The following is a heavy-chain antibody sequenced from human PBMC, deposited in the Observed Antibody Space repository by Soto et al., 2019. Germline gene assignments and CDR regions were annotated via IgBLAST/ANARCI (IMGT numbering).Heavy chain of an antibody. J-gene: IGHJ4*02. CDR3: AKSVYNWNDGFFDY. Sequence: QVQLVESGGGVVQPGRSLRLSCAASGFTFSSYGMHWVRQAPGKGLGWVAVISYDGINKYYADSVKGRFTISRDNSKNTLYLQMNSLSAEDTAVYYCAKSVYNWNDGFFDYWGQGTLVAVSS. V-gene: IGHV3-30*18. D-gene: IGHD1-1*01. CDR1: GFTFSSYG. CDR2: ISYDGINK.